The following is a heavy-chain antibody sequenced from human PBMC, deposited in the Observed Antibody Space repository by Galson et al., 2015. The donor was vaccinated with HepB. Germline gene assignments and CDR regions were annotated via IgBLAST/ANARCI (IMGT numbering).Heavy chain of an antibody. V-gene: IGHV3-74*01. D-gene: IGHD6-13*01. Sequence: SLRLSCAASGFTFSDYDMSWVRQAPGKGLEWVSRVNGDGISTFYADSVKGRFTISRDNAKNTLYLRMNGLRAEDTAVYYCAREDIAAAGWFDPWGQGTLVTVSS. CDR3: AREDIAAAGWFDP. CDR2: VNGDGIST. J-gene: IGHJ5*02. CDR1: GFTFSDYD.